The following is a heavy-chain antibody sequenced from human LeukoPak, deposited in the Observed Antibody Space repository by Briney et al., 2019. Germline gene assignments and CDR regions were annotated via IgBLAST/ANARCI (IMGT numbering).Heavy chain of an antibody. CDR1: GGSISNTLYY. J-gene: IGHJ3*02. V-gene: IGHV4-39*07. Sequence: SETLSLTCTVSGGSISNTLYYWGWIRQPPGKGLEWIGSIYYSGSTYYNPSLKSRVTISVDTSKNQFSLKLSSVTAADTAVYYCARDVDYYDSSGYYYTVAAFDIWGQGTMVTVSS. CDR3: ARDVDYYDSSGYYYTVAAFDI. D-gene: IGHD3-22*01. CDR2: IYYSGST.